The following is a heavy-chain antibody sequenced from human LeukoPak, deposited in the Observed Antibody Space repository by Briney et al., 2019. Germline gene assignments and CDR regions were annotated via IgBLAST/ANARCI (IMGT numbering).Heavy chain of an antibody. CDR1: GYTFTSYG. Sequence: GASVKVSCKASGYTFTSYGFSWVRQAPGQGLEWMGWISAYNGNTNYAQKLQGRVTMTTDTSTSTAYIELRSLRSDDTAVYYCARDLRYSDSSGYYWGQGTLVTVSS. J-gene: IGHJ4*02. CDR2: ISAYNGNT. D-gene: IGHD3-22*01. V-gene: IGHV1-18*01. CDR3: ARDLRYSDSSGYY.